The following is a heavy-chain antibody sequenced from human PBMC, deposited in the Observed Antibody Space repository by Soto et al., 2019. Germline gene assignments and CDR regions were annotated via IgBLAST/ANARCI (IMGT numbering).Heavy chain of an antibody. CDR3: ARGGFNYYDRSGYYFIPRYFQH. J-gene: IGHJ1*01. V-gene: IGHV1-69*01. D-gene: IGHD3-22*01. CDR1: GGTFSSYA. Sequence: QVQLVQSGAEVKKPGSSVKVSCKASGGTFSSYAISWVRQAPGQGLEWMGGIIPIFGTANYAQKFQGRVTITADESTSTAYMELSSLRSEDTAVYYCARGGFNYYDRSGYYFIPRYFQHWVQGTLVTVSS. CDR2: IIPIFGTA.